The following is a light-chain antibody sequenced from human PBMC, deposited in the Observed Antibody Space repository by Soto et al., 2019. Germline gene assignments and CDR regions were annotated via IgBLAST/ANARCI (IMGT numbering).Light chain of an antibody. CDR3: RSYTSGNLDV. CDR1: SSDVGGYDF. CDR2: DVA. J-gene: IGLJ1*01. Sequence: QSALAQPASVSGSPGQSISISCTGTSSDVGGYDFVSWYQQHPGKAPKLIIYDVANRASGVSSRFSGSKSGNTASLTISGLQAEDEGDYHCRSYTSGNLDVFGTGTKLTVL. V-gene: IGLV2-14*01.